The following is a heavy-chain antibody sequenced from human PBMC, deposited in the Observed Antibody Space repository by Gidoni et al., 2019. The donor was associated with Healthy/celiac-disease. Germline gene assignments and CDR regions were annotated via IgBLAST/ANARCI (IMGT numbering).Heavy chain of an antibody. CDR1: GFPFSSSW. J-gene: IGHJ4*02. V-gene: IGHV3-7*01. Sequence: EVQLVESGGGLVQPGGSLRLSCAAAGFPFSSSWRGWARQAPGKGREWVANIKHDGSEKYYVDSVKGRFTISRDNAKNSLYLQMNSLRAEDTAVYYCARDLRVAAPFDYWGQGTLVTVSS. D-gene: IGHD6-19*01. CDR3: ARDLRVAAPFDY. CDR2: IKHDGSEK.